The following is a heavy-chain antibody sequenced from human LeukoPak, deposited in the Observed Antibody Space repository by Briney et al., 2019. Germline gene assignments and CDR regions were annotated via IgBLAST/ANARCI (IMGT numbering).Heavy chain of an antibody. CDR2: IIPIFGTA. CDR1: GGTFSSYA. CDR3: AREKISSGTDDAFDI. J-gene: IGHJ3*02. Sequence: GASVKVSCKASGGTFSSYAISRVRQAPGQGLEWMGGIIPIFGTANYAQKFQGRVTITADESTSTAYMELSSLRSEDTAVYYCAREKISSGTDDAFDIWGQGTMVTVSS. D-gene: IGHD3-10*01. V-gene: IGHV1-69*01.